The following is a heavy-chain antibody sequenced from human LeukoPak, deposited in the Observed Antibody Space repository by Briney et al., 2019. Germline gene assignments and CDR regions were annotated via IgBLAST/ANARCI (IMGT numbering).Heavy chain of an antibody. CDR3: ATGGAPGGRFEN. D-gene: IGHD3-16*01. V-gene: IGHV3-7*01. CDR2: MKEDGTEI. J-gene: IGHJ4*02. CDR1: GFTFDMST. Sequence: GGSLRLSCVVSGFTFDMSTMTWVRQAPGKGPEWVAKMKEDGTEIFYAGSVDGRFTISRDNPKNSLYLQMNSLRVEDTAVYYCATGGAPGGRFENWGQGTLVTVSS.